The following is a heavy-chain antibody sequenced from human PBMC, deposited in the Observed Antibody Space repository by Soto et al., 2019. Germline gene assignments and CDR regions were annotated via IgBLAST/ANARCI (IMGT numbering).Heavy chain of an antibody. CDR1: GYSFTSYW. D-gene: IGHD6-19*01. V-gene: IGHV5-51*01. CDR2: MYPGDSDT. J-gene: IGHJ4*02. CDR3: ARQSIEVAGFDY. Sequence: PGESLKISCKVSGYSFTSYWIGWVRQLPGKGLEWMGIMYPGDSDTRYSPSFQGQVTISAGKPTSTAYLHWSSLKASDTAMYYCARQSIEVAGFDYWGQGTLVTVSS.